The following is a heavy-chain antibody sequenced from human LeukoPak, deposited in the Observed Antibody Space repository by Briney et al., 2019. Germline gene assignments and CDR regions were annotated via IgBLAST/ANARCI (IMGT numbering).Heavy chain of an antibody. CDR1: GGTFSSYA. CDR2: IIPIFGTA. V-gene: IGHV1-69*13. D-gene: IGHD3-22*01. Sequence: GASVKVSCKASGGTFSSYAISWVRQAPGQGLEWMGGIIPIFGTANYAQKFQGRVTITADESTSTAYMELSSLRSEDTAVYYCARDYRTPYYYDSSGYNYWGQGTLVTVSS. CDR3: ARDYRTPYYYDSSGYNY. J-gene: IGHJ4*02.